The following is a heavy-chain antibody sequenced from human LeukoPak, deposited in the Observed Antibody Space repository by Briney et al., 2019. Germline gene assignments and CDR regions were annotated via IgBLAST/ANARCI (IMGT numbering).Heavy chain of an antibody. V-gene: IGHV3-30-3*01. CDR1: GFTFSDYY. CDR2: ISYDGSNK. J-gene: IGHJ4*02. Sequence: PGGSLRLSCAASGFTFSDYYMSWIRQAPGKGLEWVAVISYDGSNKYYADSVKGRFTISRDNSKNTLYLQMNSLRAEDTAVYYCARVLYSSSWSDYWGQGTLVAVSS. CDR3: ARVLYSSSWSDY. D-gene: IGHD6-13*01.